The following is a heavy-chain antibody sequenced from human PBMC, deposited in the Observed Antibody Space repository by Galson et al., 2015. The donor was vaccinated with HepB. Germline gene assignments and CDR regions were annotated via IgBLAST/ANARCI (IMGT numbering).Heavy chain of an antibody. V-gene: IGHV3-33*06. Sequence: SLRLSCAASGFTFRSFGMHWVRQAPGKGLDWLAVIWYDGSKKYYTDSVKGRFTISKDTSKNKLYLQMDSLRVEDTAVYYCAKEALPDYGGVTGFHFWGQGTLVTVSS. CDR3: AKEALPDYGGVTGFHF. CDR1: GFTFRSFG. CDR2: IWYDGSKK. D-gene: IGHD4-23*01. J-gene: IGHJ4*02.